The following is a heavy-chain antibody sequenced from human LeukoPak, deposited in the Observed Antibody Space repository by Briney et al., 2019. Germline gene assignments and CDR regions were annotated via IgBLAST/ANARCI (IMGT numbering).Heavy chain of an antibody. Sequence: PSETLSLTCAVYGGSFSGYYWSWIRQPPGKGLEWIGEINHSGSTNYNPSLKSRVTISVDTSKNQFSLKLSSVTAADTAVYYCARGLWFGEFDVWGQGTTVTVSS. J-gene: IGHJ6*02. CDR2: INHSGST. V-gene: IGHV4-34*01. CDR3: ARGLWFGEFDV. CDR1: GGSFSGYY. D-gene: IGHD3-10*01.